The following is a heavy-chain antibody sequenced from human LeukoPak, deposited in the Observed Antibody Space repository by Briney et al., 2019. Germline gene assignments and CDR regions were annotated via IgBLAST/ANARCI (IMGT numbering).Heavy chain of an antibody. D-gene: IGHD2-15*01. Sequence: SETLSLTCAVSGGSISSSNWWSWVRQPPGKGLEWIGEIYHSGSTNYNPSLKSRVTISVDKSKNQFSLKLSSVTAADTAVYYCARDLEGYCSGGSCSEFDYWGQGTLVTVSS. V-gene: IGHV4-4*02. CDR2: IYHSGST. CDR1: GGSISSSNW. CDR3: ARDLEGYCSGGSCSEFDY. J-gene: IGHJ4*02.